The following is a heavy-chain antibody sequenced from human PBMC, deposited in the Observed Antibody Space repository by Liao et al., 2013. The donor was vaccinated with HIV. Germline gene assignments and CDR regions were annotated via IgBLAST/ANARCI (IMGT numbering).Heavy chain of an antibody. CDR1: GGFISSYY. V-gene: IGHV4-4*07. Sequence: QVHLQESGPGLVKPSETLSLTCTVSGGFISSYYWSWLRQSAGKGLEWIGRIHPTGNTNYNPSLERRVSISVDSSTNRFSLMLTSVTAADTAVYYCARGTDFDYWGLGTQVTVSS. CDR2: IHPTGNT. J-gene: IGHJ4*02. CDR3: ARGTDFDY.